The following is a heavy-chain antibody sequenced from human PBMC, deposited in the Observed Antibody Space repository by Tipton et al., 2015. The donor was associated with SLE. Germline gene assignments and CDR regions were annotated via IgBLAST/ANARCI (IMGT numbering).Heavy chain of an antibody. J-gene: IGHJ4*02. CDR3: ARDGPASWGYGLWSGYLDL. V-gene: IGHV4-59*01. D-gene: IGHD3-3*01. CDR1: GGSISNYY. Sequence: TLSLTCTVSGGSISNYYWSWIRQPPGKGLEWIGYIFYSGSTNSNPSLKSRVTMSVDTFKNQFSLNLSSVTAADTAVYYCARDGPASWGYGLWSGYLDLWGQGTLVTVSS. CDR2: IFYSGST.